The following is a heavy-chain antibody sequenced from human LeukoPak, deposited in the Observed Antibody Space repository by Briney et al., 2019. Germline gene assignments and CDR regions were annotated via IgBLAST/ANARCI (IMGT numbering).Heavy chain of an antibody. CDR2: ISVSGNT. CDR1: GFTLSSYA. J-gene: IGHJ4*02. CDR3: AKAMVRGVIPEFDY. D-gene: IGHD3-10*01. V-gene: IGHV3-23*01. Sequence: QPGGSLRLSCAASGFTLSSYAMSWVRQGPGKGLEWVSAISVSGNTYHADSVKGRFTISRDSSKNTLYLQMNSLRAKDAAVYYCAKAMVRGVIPEFDYWGQGTLVTVSS.